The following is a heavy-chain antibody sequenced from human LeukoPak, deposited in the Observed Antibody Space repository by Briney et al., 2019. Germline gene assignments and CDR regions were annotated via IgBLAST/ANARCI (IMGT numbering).Heavy chain of an antibody. J-gene: IGHJ3*02. D-gene: IGHD6-13*01. V-gene: IGHV3-21*01. Sequence: GGSLRLSCAASGFTFSSYSMNWVRQAPGKGLEWVSSISSSSSYIYYADSVKGRFTISRDNAKNPLYLQMNSLRAEDTAVYYCARRIAAAGNDAFDIWGQGTMVTVSS. CDR2: ISSSSSYI. CDR3: ARRIAAAGNDAFDI. CDR1: GFTFSSYS.